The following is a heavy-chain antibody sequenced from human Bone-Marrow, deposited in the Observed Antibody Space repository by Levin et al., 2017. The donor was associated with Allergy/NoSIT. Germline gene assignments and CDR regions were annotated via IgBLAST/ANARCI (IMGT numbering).Heavy chain of an antibody. D-gene: IGHD3-9*01. J-gene: IGHJ4*02. CDR3: ARDNYDTPGELDF. CDR1: GFVVSRNH. V-gene: IGHV3-53*01. CDR2: TYSGGAT. Sequence: PSETLSLTCAASGFVVSRNHMSWVRQAPGKGLEWLSVTYSGGATSYRDSVKGRFTISRDNFKNTLYLQMNTLRVEDTAIYYCARDNYDTPGELDFWGQGTLVTVS.